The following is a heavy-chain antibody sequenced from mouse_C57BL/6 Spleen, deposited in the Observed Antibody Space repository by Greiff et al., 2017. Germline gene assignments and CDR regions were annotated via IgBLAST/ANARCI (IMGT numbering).Heavy chain of an antibody. V-gene: IGHV1-64*01. CDR3: ARGNDYGSFDY. Sequence: QVQLQQPGAELVKPGASVKLSCKASGYTFTSYWMHWVKQRPGQGLEWIGMIHPNSGSTKYNEKFKSKATLTVDKSSSTAYMQLSSLTSEDSAVYYGARGNDYGSFDYGGQGTTLTVSA. J-gene: IGHJ2*01. CDR1: GYTFTSYW. CDR2: IHPNSGST. D-gene: IGHD2-4*01.